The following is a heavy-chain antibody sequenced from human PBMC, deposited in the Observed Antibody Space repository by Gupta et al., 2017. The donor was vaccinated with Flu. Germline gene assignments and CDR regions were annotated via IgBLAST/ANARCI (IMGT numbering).Heavy chain of an antibody. CDR2: FGGGGGST. V-gene: IGHV3-23*01. CDR3: VKDPVALTGTTGY. D-gene: IGHD1-1*01. J-gene: IGHJ4*02. Sequence: VRQAPGECREWVSTFGGGGGSTVYADSVKGRFTISRDNSKNMVYLQMNSLRDEDTAVYYCVKDPVALTGTTGYWGQGTLVTVSS.